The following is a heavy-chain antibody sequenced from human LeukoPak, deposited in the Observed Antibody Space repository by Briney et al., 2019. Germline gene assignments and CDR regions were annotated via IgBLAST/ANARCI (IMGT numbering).Heavy chain of an antibody. V-gene: IGHV1-18*01. J-gene: IGHJ4*02. CDR2: ISAYNGNT. CDR1: GYTFTSYG. D-gene: IGHD6-13*01. CDR3: ASIAAAGYFDY. Sequence: ASVKVSCKASGYTFTSYGISWVRQGPGQGLEWMGWISAYNGNTNYAQKLQGRVTMTTDTSTSTAYMELRSLRSDDTAVYYCASIAAAGYFDYWGQGTLVTVSS.